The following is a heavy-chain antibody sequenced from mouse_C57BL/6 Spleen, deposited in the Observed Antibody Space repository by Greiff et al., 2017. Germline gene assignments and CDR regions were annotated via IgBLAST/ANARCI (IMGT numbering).Heavy chain of an antibody. V-gene: IGHV1-82*01. CDR3: ARGNYGNPWCAY. J-gene: IGHJ3*01. D-gene: IGHD2-1*01. Sequence: QVQLQQSGPELVKPGASVKISCKASGYAFSSSWMNWVKQRPGKGLEWIGRIYPGDGDTNYNGKFKGKATLTADKSSSTAYMQLSSLTSEDSAVYFCARGNYGNPWCAYWGQGTLVTVSA. CDR2: IYPGDGDT. CDR1: GYAFSSSW.